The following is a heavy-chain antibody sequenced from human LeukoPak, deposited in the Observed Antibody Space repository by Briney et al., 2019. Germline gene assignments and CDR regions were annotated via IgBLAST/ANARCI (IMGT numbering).Heavy chain of an antibody. CDR3: AKADANDYVWGSSDY. V-gene: IGHV3-23*01. D-gene: IGHD3-16*01. J-gene: IGHJ4*02. CDR1: GFTFSSYA. CDR2: ISGSGGST. Sequence: AGGSLRLSCAASGFTFSSYAMSWVRQAPGKGLEWVSAISGSGGSTYYADSVKGRFTISRDNSKNTLYLQMNSLRAEDTAVYYCAKADANDYVWGSSDYWGQGTLVTVSS.